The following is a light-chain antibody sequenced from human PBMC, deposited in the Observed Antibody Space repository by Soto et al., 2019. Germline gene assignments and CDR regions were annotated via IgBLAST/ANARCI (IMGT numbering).Light chain of an antibody. CDR3: AAWDDSLSGQGV. CDR2: RNN. CDR1: SSNIGSNY. J-gene: IGLJ3*02. Sequence: QSVLTQPPSASGTPGQRVTISCSGSSSNIGSNYEYWYQQLPGTAPKLLIYRNNQRPSGVPDRFSGSKSGTSASLAISGLRSEDEADYYCAAWDDSLSGQGVFGGGTKLTVL. V-gene: IGLV1-47*01.